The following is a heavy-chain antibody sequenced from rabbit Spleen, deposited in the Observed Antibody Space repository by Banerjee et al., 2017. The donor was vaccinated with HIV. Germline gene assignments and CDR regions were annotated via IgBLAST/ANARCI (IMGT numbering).Heavy chain of an antibody. J-gene: IGHJ4*01. Sequence: QEQLVESGGGLVKPGASLTLTCTASGFSFSSNYWICWVRQAPGKGLEWIGCIYTGNSGNVYATWAKGRFTFSKTSSTTVTLQMTSLTAADTATYFCARRSSTADWGLWGPGTLVTVS. V-gene: IGHV1S45*01. CDR2: IYTGNSGN. D-gene: IGHD7-1*01. CDR3: ARRSSTADWGL. CDR1: GFSFSSNYW.